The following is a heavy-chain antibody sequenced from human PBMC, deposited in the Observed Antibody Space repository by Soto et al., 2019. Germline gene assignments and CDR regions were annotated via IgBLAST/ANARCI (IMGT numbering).Heavy chain of an antibody. CDR1: GFTFSSYW. CDR2: IKQDGSEK. D-gene: IGHD4-17*01. CDR3: ARDRGPVTTIGGMDV. J-gene: IGHJ6*02. V-gene: IGHV3-7*01. Sequence: GGSLRLSCAASGFTFSSYWMSWVRQAPGKGLEWVANIKQDGSEKYYVDSVKGRFTISRDNAKNSLYLQMNSLRAEDTAVYYCARDRGPVTTIGGMDVWGQGTTGTVS.